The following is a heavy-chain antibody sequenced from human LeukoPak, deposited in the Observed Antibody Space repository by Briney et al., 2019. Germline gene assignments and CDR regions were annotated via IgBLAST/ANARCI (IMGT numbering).Heavy chain of an antibody. Sequence: VKPSETLSLTCTVSGPSMIGYYWSWIRQPPGKGLDWIGYVFHTGSTNYNPSLKSRVNISIDTSKNQFSLSLRSVTAADTAVYFCARHSGKGAPGASQFKFWGQGTLVTVSA. V-gene: IGHV4-59*08. CDR3: ARHSGKGAPGASQFKF. CDR1: GPSMIGYY. CDR2: VFHTGST. D-gene: IGHD1-26*01. J-gene: IGHJ4*02.